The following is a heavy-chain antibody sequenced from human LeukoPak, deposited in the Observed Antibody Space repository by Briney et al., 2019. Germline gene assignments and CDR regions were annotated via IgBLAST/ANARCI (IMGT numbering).Heavy chain of an antibody. V-gene: IGHV3-74*01. CDR3: ARVCSTSRRADSDY. J-gene: IGHJ4*02. CDR2: INSDGSST. D-gene: IGHD2-2*01. Sequence: GGSLRLSCAASGFTFSSYWMHWVRQAPGKGLVWVSRINSDGSSTSYADSVKGRFTISRDNAKNTLYLQMNSLRAEDTAVYYCARVCSTSRRADSDYWGQGTLVTVSS. CDR1: GFTFSSYW.